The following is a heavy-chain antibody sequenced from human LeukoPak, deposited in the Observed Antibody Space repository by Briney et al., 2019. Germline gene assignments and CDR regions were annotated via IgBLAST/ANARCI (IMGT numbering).Heavy chain of an antibody. V-gene: IGHV4-59*01. Sequence: SETLSLTCTVSGGSICSYYWSWIRQPPGKGLEWIGYIYYSGSTNYNPSLKSRVTISVDTSKNQFSLKLSSVTAADTAVYYCARAGWSGYYFDYWGQGTLVTVSS. CDR1: GGSICSYY. J-gene: IGHJ4*02. CDR3: ARAGWSGYYFDY. D-gene: IGHD3-3*01. CDR2: IYYSGST.